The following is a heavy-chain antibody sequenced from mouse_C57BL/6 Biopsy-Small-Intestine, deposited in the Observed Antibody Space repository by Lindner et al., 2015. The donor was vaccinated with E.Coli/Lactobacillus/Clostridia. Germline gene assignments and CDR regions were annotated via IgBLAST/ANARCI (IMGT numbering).Heavy chain of an antibody. J-gene: IGHJ2*01. CDR2: IDPENGDT. CDR3: TTNGRDYFDY. CDR1: GFNIKDDY. D-gene: IGHD1-1*01. Sequence: VQLQESGAELVRPGAVSQVCPAQLLGFNIKDDYMHWVKQRPEQGLEWIGWIDPENGDTEYASKFQGKATITADTSSNTAYLQLSSLTSEDTAVYYCTTNGRDYFDYWGQGTTLTVSS. V-gene: IGHV14-4*01.